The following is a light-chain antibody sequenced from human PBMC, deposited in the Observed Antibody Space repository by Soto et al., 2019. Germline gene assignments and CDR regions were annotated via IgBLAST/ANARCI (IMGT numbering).Light chain of an antibody. CDR1: SSDVGSYNL. V-gene: IGLV2-23*01. CDR2: EGS. Sequence: QSALTQPASVSGSPGQSITISCTGTSSDVGSYNLVSWYQQHPGKALKLMIYEGSKRPSGVSNRFSGSKSGNTASLTISGLQAEDEADYYCCSYASSSTFVFGTGTKVTVL. J-gene: IGLJ1*01. CDR3: CSYASSSTFV.